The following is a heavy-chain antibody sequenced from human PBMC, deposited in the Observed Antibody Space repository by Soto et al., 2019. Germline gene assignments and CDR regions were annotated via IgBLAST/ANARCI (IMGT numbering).Heavy chain of an antibody. CDR1: GFTFDDSA. CDR3: ATGVAGWYYFDY. J-gene: IGHJ4*02. CDR2: ISWNVGSI. V-gene: IGHV3-9*01. Sequence: EVQLVESGGGLVQPGRSLRLSCAASGFTFDDSAMHWVRQAPGKGLEWVSGISWNVGSIAYADSGKGRFTISRDNAKNSLYLPMNSLKSEDTALYYCATGVAGWYYFDYWGQGTLVTVSS. D-gene: IGHD2-15*01.